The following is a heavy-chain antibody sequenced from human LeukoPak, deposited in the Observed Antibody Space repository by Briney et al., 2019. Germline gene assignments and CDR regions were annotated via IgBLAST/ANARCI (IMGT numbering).Heavy chain of an antibody. V-gene: IGHV4-59*01. Sequence: SETLSLTCTVSGDSISNYYWSWIRQPPGKGLEWIGCIYYSGSTNYNPSLKSRVTISADTSKSQFSLNLSSVTAADTAVYYCARGTCSNSGCRPYFDYWGRGTQVTVSS. CDR3: ARGTCSNSGCRPYFDY. J-gene: IGHJ4*02. D-gene: IGHD2/OR15-2a*01. CDR2: IYYSGST. CDR1: GDSISNYY.